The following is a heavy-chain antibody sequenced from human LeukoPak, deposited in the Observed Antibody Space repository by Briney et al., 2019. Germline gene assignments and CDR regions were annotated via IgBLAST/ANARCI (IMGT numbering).Heavy chain of an antibody. CDR2: IYYSGST. CDR1: GGSISSYY. J-gene: IGHJ4*02. Sequence: SETLSLTCTVSGGSISSYYWSWIRQPPGKGLEWIGYIYYSGSTNFNPSLKSRVTISVDTSKNQFPLKLSSVTAADTAVYYCARGGLEYQLLSYFDYWGQGTLVTVSS. CDR3: ARGGLEYQLLSYFDY. D-gene: IGHD2-2*01. V-gene: IGHV4-59*01.